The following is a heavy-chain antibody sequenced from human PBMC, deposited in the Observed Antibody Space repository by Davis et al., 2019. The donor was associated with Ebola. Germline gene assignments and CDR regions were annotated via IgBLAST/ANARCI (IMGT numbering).Heavy chain of an antibody. V-gene: IGHV4-59*04. CDR2: IYHTGST. Sequence: GSLRLSCTVSGGSISSYYWSWIRQPPGKGLEWIGSIYHTGSTYYSPSLKSRVTVSLDTSKNQFSLTVKSVTAADTAVYYCAGFDYWFDPWGQGTLVTVSS. D-gene: IGHD5-12*01. J-gene: IGHJ5*02. CDR1: GGSISSYY. CDR3: AGFDYWFDP.